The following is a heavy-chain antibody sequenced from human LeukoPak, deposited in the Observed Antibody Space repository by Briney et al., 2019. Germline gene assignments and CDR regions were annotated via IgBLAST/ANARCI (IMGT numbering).Heavy chain of an antibody. CDR2: IRYDGSNK. D-gene: IGHD3-3*01. Sequence: GGSLRLSCAASGFTFSSYGMHWVRQAPGKGLEWVAFIRYDGSNKYYADSVKGRFTISRDNSKNTLYLQMNSLRAEDTAVYYCTKGGVTIFGVDHYSYMDVWGKGTTVTVSS. CDR3: TKGGVTIFGVDHYSYMDV. CDR1: GFTFSSYG. J-gene: IGHJ6*03. V-gene: IGHV3-30*02.